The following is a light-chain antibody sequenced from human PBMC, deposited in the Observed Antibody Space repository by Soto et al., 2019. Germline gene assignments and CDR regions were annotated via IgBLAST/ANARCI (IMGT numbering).Light chain of an antibody. CDR2: DAS. CDR3: QQYNSLHVA. CDR1: QSMNDW. V-gene: IGKV1-5*01. J-gene: IGKJ1*01. Sequence: DIQMTQSPSSLSAFVGDRVTVTCRASQSMNDWLAWYQQKPGKAPQLLIYDASTLASGVPSRFRGSGSGTEFTLTISTLQPDDSATYYCQQYNSLHVAFGQGTKVEVK.